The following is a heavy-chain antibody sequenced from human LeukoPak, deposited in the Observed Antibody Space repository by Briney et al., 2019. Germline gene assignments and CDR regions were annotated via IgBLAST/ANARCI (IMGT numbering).Heavy chain of an antibody. CDR3: ARGTHGGGSYYFDY. D-gene: IGHD2-15*01. CDR2: MNPNSGNT. CDR1: GYTFTSYD. V-gene: IGHV1-8*01. Sequence: ASVKVSCKASGYTFTSYDINWVRQATGQGLEWMGLMNPNSGNTGYAQKFQGRVTMTRNTSISTAYMELSSLRSEDTAVYYCARGTHGGGSYYFDYWGQGTLVTVSS. J-gene: IGHJ4*02.